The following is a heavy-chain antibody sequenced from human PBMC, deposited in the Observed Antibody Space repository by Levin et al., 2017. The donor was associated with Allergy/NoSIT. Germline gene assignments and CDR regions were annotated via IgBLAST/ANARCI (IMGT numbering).Heavy chain of an antibody. D-gene: IGHD5-18*01. J-gene: IGHJ3*02. CDR1: GYSISSDYY. V-gene: IGHV4-38-2*01. Sequence: KASETLSLTCAVSGYSISSDYYWGWIRLPPGKGLEWVGSISHSESTYYNPSLKSRVTISVDTSKNQFSLNLNSVTAADTAVYYCARSSFHYGYLLHAFDIWGQGTMVTVSS. CDR2: ISHSEST. CDR3: ARSSFHYGYLLHAFDI.